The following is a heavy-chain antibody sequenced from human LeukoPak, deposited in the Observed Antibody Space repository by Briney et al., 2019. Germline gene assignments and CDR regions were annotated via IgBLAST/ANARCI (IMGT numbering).Heavy chain of an antibody. CDR1: GFTFSNYG. D-gene: IGHD3-16*02. J-gene: IGHJ4*02. CDR3: ARGYVWGSYRYYFDY. Sequence: GGSLRLSCAASGFTFSNYGMHWVRQAPGKGLEWVAFIRYDGSNKYYADSVKGRFTISRDNSKNTLYLQMNSLRAEDTAVYYCARGYVWGSYRYYFDYWGQGTLVTVSS. V-gene: IGHV3-30*02. CDR2: IRYDGSNK.